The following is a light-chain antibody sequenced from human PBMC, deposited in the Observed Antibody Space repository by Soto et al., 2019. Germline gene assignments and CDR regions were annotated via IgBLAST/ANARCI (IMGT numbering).Light chain of an antibody. CDR2: DNN. CDR1: SSNIGNNY. V-gene: IGLV1-51*01. CDR3: AAWDDSLNGPYYV. Sequence: QSVLTQPPSVSAAPGQKVTISCSGSSSNIGNNYVSWYQQLPGTAPKLLIYDNNKRPSGIPDRFSGSKSGTSATLGITGLQTGDEADYYCAAWDDSLNGPYYVFGTGTKLTVL. J-gene: IGLJ1*01.